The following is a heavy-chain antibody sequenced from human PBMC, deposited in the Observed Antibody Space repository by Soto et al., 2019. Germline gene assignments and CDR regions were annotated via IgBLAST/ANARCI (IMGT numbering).Heavy chain of an antibody. V-gene: IGHV3-30*18. J-gene: IGHJ6*02. D-gene: IGHD6-19*01. CDR3: AKDVTVAGAPIYNTGLDV. Sequence: QVQLVKSGGGLVQPGRSLRLSCAASGFDFNKFGLHWVRQTPGKGLEWVAFITYEGSHRDHADSVKGRFTVSRDNSKNMLYLQMDSLRPEDTAVYYCAKDVTVAGAPIYNTGLDVWGQGTTVTVTS. CDR1: GFDFNKFG. CDR2: ITYEGSHR.